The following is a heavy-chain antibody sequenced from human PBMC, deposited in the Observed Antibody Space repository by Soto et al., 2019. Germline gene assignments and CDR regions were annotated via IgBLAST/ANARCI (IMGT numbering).Heavy chain of an antibody. CDR2: VYYSGST. CDR1: GGSISSSSYY. J-gene: IGHJ4*02. Sequence: PSETLSLTCTVSGGSISSSSYYWGWIRQPPGKGLEWIGNVYYSGSTKYKPSLKSRVTISVDTSKNQFSLKVSSATAADTAVYYCARHSNRNYGLYYFDYWGLGALVPVSS. V-gene: IGHV4-39*01. CDR3: ARHSNRNYGLYYFDY. D-gene: IGHD4-4*01.